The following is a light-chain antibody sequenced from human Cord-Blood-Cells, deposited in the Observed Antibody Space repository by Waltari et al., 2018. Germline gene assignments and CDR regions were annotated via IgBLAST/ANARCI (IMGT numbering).Light chain of an antibody. CDR3: CSYAGSYTLYV. V-gene: IGLV2-11*01. CDR1: SSDVGGYNY. J-gene: IGLJ1*01. Sequence: QSALTQPRSVSGSPGQSVTISCTGTSSDVGGYNYVSWYQQHPGKAPKLMIYEVSKRPSGVPDRFSGCKSGHTASLTISGLQAEDEADYYCCSYAGSYTLYVFGTGTKVTVL. CDR2: EVS.